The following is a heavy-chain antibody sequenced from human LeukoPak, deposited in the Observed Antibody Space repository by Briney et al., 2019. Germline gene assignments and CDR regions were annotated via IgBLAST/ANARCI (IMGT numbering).Heavy chain of an antibody. J-gene: IGHJ4*02. D-gene: IGHD3-10*01. Sequence: PGGSLRLSCAASGFXFSSYEINWVRQAPGKRPERVSYISGSGSTIYYADSVKGRFTISRDNAKSSLYLQMNSLRAEDTAVYYCARTNYYGSGSYDYWGQGTLVTVSS. CDR2: ISGSGSTI. CDR1: GFXFSSYE. CDR3: ARTNYYGSGSYDY. V-gene: IGHV3-48*03.